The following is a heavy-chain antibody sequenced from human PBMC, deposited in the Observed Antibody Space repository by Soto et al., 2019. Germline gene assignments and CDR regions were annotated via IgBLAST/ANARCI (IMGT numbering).Heavy chain of an antibody. Sequence: EVQLLESGGGLVQPGGSLRLSCAASGFTFSNFAMNWVRQAPGKGLEWVSAISGSGGSTYYADSVKGRFTISRDNSKNTLHLQINSLRAEKTAVYYCAKDPVVGTRRAFDIWGQGTMVTVSS. D-gene: IGHD1-26*01. CDR1: GFTFSNFA. J-gene: IGHJ3*02. CDR3: AKDPVVGTRRAFDI. CDR2: ISGSGGST. V-gene: IGHV3-23*01.